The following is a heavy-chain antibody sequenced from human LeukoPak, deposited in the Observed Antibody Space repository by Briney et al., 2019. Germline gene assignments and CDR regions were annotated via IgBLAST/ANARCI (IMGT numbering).Heavy chain of an antibody. CDR1: GGSISRYY. J-gene: IGHJ6*03. CDR2: IYTSGST. CDR3: KGASRNYYYYMDV. Sequence: SQTLSLTCTVSGGSISRYYWSWIRQPAGKGLEWIGRIYTSGSTNYNPSLKSRVTMSVDTSKNQFSLKLSSVTAADTAVYYCKGASRNYYYYMDVWGKGTTVTISS. D-gene: IGHD3-16*01. V-gene: IGHV4-4*07.